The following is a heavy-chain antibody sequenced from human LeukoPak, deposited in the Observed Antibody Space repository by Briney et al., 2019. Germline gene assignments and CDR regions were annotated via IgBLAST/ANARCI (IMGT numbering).Heavy chain of an antibody. D-gene: IGHD2-2*01. J-gene: IGHJ5*02. CDR1: SYSISSGYY. V-gene: IGHV4-38-2*01. Sequence: PSETLSLTSAVSSYSISSGYYWGRIRQPPGKGLEWIGSIYHSESTEYNPSLKSRVTISVYTSKDQFALNRSSVNVTDTAVYYCARGGEDIVVVPAAIRFDPWGQGTLVTVSS. CDR3: ARGGEDIVVVPAAIRFDP. CDR2: IYHSEST.